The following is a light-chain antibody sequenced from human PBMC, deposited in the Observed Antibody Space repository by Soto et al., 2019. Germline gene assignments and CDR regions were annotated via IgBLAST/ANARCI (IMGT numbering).Light chain of an antibody. CDR2: DVS. CDR1: NSDVGGYNY. V-gene: IGLV2-14*01. J-gene: IGLJ2*01. Sequence: QSALTQPASVSASPGQSITISCTGTNSDVGGYNYVSWYQQHPGKAPKLMIYDVSNRPSGVSNRFSGSKSGNTASLTISGLQAEDEADYYCSSYTSSSTLVVFGGGTKVTVL. CDR3: SSYTSSSTLVV.